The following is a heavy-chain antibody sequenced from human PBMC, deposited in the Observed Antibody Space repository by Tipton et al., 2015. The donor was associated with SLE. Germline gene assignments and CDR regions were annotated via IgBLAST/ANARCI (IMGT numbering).Heavy chain of an antibody. Sequence: LVQSGAEVKVSCKASGGTFSSYGISWVRQAPGQGFEWMGGIIPIFGTPNNAQKFQGRVTITADKSTSTVYMEMSSLRSEDTAVYCCVREGVKRHLGAFDDWGQGTMVPVSS. CDR2: IIPIFGTP. J-gene: IGHJ3*01. CDR1: GGTFSSYG. CDR3: VREGVKRHLGAFDD. V-gene: IGHV1-69*06. D-gene: IGHD2-21*01.